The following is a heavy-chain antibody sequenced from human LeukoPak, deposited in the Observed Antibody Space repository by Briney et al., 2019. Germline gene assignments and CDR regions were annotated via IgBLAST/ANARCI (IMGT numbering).Heavy chain of an antibody. CDR2: VSGTGGNT. V-gene: IGHV3-23*01. D-gene: IGHD5-18*01. CDR3: ARDLGGYSYGSHFDY. CDR1: GFTFSSYA. J-gene: IGHJ4*02. Sequence: GGSLRLSCAASGFTFSSYAMSWVRQAPGKGLEWVSGVSGTGGNTYYADSVKGRFTISRDNTKNTLFLQMNSLRAEDTAVYYCARDLGGYSYGSHFDYWGQGTLVTVSS.